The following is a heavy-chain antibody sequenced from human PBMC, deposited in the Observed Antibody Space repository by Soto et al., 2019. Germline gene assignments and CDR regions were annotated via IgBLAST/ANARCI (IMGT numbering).Heavy chain of an antibody. CDR3: ARDRRRGYSSGPNWFDP. V-gene: IGHV1-69*06. J-gene: IGHJ5*02. Sequence: GASVQVSCKASGGTFSSYAISGVRQAPGQGLEWMGGIIPIFGTANYAQKFQGRVTITADKSTSTAYMELSSLRSEDTDVYYCARDRRRGYSSGPNWFDPWGQGTLVTVSS. CDR1: GGTFSSYA. D-gene: IGHD6-19*01. CDR2: IIPIFGTA.